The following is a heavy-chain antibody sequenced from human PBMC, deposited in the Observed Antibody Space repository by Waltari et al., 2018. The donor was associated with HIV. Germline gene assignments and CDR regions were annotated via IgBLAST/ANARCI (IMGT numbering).Heavy chain of an antibody. J-gene: IGHJ5*02. CDR2: IYPDDTT. Sequence: AESGGRLIQTGGFLGLSCTASNFSVSGKHVTWIRQAPGGSLEWVAGIYPDDTTHYADSVSGRFTISRAKSRTTVLLLMNGLFVDDTATYFCATGVRYYGPWGQGTRVTVSS. CDR3: ATGVRYYGP. V-gene: IGHV3-53*01. CDR1: NFSVSGKH. D-gene: IGHD3-10*01.